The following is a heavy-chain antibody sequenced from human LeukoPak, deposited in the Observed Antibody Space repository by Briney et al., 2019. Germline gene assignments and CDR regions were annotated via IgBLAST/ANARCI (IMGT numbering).Heavy chain of an antibody. CDR1: GFTFSNYW. J-gene: IGHJ5*02. D-gene: IGHD3-16*01. CDR2: ISGSGGST. Sequence: QSGGSLRLSCAASGFTFSNYWMTWVRQAPGKGLEWVSAISGSGGSTYYADSVKGRFTISRDNSKNTLYLQMNSLRAEDAAVYYCAKEMGGQPPMFDPWGQGTLVTVSS. CDR3: AKEMGGQPPMFDP. V-gene: IGHV3-23*01.